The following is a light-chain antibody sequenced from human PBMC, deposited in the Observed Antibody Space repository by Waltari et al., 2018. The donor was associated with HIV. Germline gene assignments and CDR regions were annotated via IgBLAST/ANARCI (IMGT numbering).Light chain of an antibody. CDR2: GAS. CDR1: QSVSNN. Sequence: EIVMTQSPVTLSVSPGERATLSCRASQSVSNNLAWYQQKPGQAPRLLIYGASTRATGIPIRFSGSGSGTEFTLTISSLQSENFAVYYCQQYNNWPFTFGPGTKVDIK. V-gene: IGKV3-15*01. CDR3: QQYNNWPFT. J-gene: IGKJ3*01.